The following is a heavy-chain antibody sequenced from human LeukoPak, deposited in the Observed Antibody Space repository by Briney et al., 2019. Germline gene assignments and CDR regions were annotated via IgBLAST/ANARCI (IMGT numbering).Heavy chain of an antibody. CDR3: ARGGYDFWSNYLNY. Sequence: ASVKVSCKASGYTFTSYDINWVRQAPGQGPEWMGWINVYNGDTKYAQKFQGRVTMTTETSTSTAYMELRSLISDDTAVYYCARGGYDFWSNYLNYWGQGTLVTVSS. CDR2: INVYNGDT. CDR1: GYTFTSYD. D-gene: IGHD3-3*01. V-gene: IGHV1-18*01. J-gene: IGHJ4*02.